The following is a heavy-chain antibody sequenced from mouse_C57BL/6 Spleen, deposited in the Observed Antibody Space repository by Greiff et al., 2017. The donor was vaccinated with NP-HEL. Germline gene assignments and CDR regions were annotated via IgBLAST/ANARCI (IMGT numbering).Heavy chain of an antibody. CDR3: ARQANWVDY. V-gene: IGHV1-54*01. D-gene: IGHD4-1*01. J-gene: IGHJ2*01. CDR2: INPGSGGT. CDR1: GYAFTNYL. Sequence: QVQLKQSGAELVRPGTSVKVSCKASGYAFTNYLIEWVKQRPGQGLEWIGVINPGSGGTNYNEKFKGKATLTADKSSSTAYMQLSSLTSEDSAVYFCARQANWVDYWGQGTTLTVSS.